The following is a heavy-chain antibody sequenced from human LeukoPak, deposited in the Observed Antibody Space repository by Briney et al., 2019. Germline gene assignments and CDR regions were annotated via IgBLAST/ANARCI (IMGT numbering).Heavy chain of an antibody. CDR2: ISAYNGNT. CDR1: GGTFSRYA. Sequence: ASVKVSCKASGGTFSRYAISWVRQAPGQGLEWMGWISAYNGNTNYAQKLQGRVTMTTDTSTSTAYMELRSLRSDDTAVYYCARLANIAVAGTGDYWGQGTLVTVSS. CDR3: ARLANIAVAGTGDY. D-gene: IGHD6-19*01. V-gene: IGHV1-18*01. J-gene: IGHJ4*02.